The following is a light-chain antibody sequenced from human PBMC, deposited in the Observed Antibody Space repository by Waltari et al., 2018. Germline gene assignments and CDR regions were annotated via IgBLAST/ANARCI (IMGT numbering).Light chain of an antibody. CDR2: GAS. V-gene: IGKV3D-15*01. CDR1: QSVSSN. CDR3: QQYNNWPPAYT. Sequence: EIVMMQSPATLSVSPGDRATLSCRASQSVSSNLAWYQQKPGQAPRLLIYGASTRATGIPARFSGSGSGTEFTLTISSLQSEDFAVYYCQQYNNWPPAYTFGQGTKLEIK. J-gene: IGKJ2*01.